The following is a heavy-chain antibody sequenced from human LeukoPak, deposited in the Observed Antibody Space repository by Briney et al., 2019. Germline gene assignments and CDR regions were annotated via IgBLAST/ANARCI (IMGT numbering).Heavy chain of an antibody. V-gene: IGHV1-18*01. D-gene: IGHD1-26*01. CDR1: GSTFTSYV. CDR2: ISAYNGNT. J-gene: IGHJ4*02. CDR3: AGTGLGATYYSY. Sequence: GASVKVSCKASGSTFTSYVISWVRQAPGQGLEWMGWISAYNGNTNYAQKLQGRVTMTTDTSTSTAYMELRSLRSDDTAVYYCAGTGLGATYYSYWGQGTLVTVSS.